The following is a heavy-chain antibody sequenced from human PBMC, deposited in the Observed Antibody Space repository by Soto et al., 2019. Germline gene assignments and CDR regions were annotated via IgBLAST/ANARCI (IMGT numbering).Heavy chain of an antibody. V-gene: IGHV5-51*01. CDR1: GYSFSSYW. D-gene: IGHD3-3*01. CDR3: ARHRGVRFLEWLLSRDYYGMDV. J-gene: IGHJ6*02. Sequence: GESLKISYKGSGYSFSSYWIGWVRQMPGKGLEWMGIIYAGDSDTRYSPSFQGQVTISAYKPISTAYLQWSSLKASDTAMYYCARHRGVRFLEWLLSRDYYGMDVWGQGTTVTVS. CDR2: IYAGDSDT.